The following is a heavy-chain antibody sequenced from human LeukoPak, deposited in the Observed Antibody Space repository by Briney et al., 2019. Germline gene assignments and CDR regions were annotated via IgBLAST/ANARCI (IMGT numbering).Heavy chain of an antibody. V-gene: IGHV4-59*08. CDR3: ARHVSMGPWLGKFDY. CDR1: GGSISSYY. J-gene: IGHJ4*02. Sequence: PSETLSLTCTVSGGSISSYYWSWIRQPPGKGLEWIGYIYYSGSTNYNPSLKSRVTISVDTSKNQFSLKLSSVTAADTAAYYCARHVSMGPWLGKFDYWGQGTLVTVSS. CDR2: IYYSGST. D-gene: IGHD5-12*01.